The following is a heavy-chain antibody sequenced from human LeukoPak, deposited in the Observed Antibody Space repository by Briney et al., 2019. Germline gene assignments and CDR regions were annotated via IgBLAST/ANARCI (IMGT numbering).Heavy chain of an antibody. CDR3: AKDLIYYYDSSGYFD. CDR2: INNVGSHI. Sequence: PGGSLRLSCAASGFTFSTSAMNWVRQAPGKGLEWVSSINNVGSHIYYADSVRGRFTISRDNSKNTLYLQMNSLRAEDTAVYYCAKDLIYYYDSSGYFDWGQGTLVTVSS. V-gene: IGHV3-23*03. CDR1: GFTFSTSA. J-gene: IGHJ4*02. D-gene: IGHD3-22*01.